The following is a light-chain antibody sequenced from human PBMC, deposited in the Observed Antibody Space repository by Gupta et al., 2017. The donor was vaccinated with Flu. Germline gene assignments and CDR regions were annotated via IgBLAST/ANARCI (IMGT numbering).Light chain of an antibody. Sequence: QSVLTQPPSVSGAPGQRVTIPCTCSSSNIGAGYDVHWYQQLPGTAPKLLIYGNSNRPSGVPDRFSGSKSGTSASLATTGLQAEDEADYYCQSYDSSLSGWVFGGGTKLTVL. J-gene: IGLJ3*02. CDR1: SSNIGAGYD. V-gene: IGLV1-40*01. CDR2: GNS. CDR3: QSYDSSLSGWV.